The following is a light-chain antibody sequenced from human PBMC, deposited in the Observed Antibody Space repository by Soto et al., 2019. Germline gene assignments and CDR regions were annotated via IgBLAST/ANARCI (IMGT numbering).Light chain of an antibody. CDR3: QQYNNWPRT. V-gene: IGKV3D-15*01. CDR2: GVY. J-gene: IGKJ1*01. Sequence: EIVITHSPTSLSVSPGETAILSCRASQSVSSNFAWYQQTPGQPPRLLMYGVYTRAPGTPARFSGSGSGTEFTLTISSLQSEDFAVYYCQQYNNWPRTFGQGTKVDIK. CDR1: QSVSSN.